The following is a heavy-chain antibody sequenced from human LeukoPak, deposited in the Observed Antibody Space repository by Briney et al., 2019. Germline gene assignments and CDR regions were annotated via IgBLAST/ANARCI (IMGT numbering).Heavy chain of an antibody. Sequence: QTGGSLRLSCAASGFTFSSYWMSWVRQAPGKGLEWVANIKQDGSEKYYVDSVKGRFTISRDNAKNSLYLQMNSLGAEDTAVYYCARAASVGVPAAYRRNNWFDPWGQGTLVTVSS. CDR1: GFTFSSYW. CDR2: IKQDGSEK. CDR3: ARAASVGVPAAYRRNNWFDP. D-gene: IGHD2-2*01. V-gene: IGHV3-7*01. J-gene: IGHJ5*02.